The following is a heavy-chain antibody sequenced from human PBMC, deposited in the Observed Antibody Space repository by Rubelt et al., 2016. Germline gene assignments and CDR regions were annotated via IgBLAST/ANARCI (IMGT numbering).Heavy chain of an antibody. Sequence: QLQLQESGPGLVKPSETLSLTCTVSSGFISSSSYYWGWIRQPPGKGLEWIGSIYYSGSTYYNPSLKSRVPMAVDTSKNQFSLKLGPGTAADTAVYYCARDTRYCSSSSCLPGWFDPWGQGTLVTVSS. CDR1: SGFISSSSYY. CDR2: IYYSGST. D-gene: IGHD2-2*01. CDR3: ARDTRYCSSSSCLPGWFDP. J-gene: IGHJ5*02. V-gene: IGHV4-39*07.